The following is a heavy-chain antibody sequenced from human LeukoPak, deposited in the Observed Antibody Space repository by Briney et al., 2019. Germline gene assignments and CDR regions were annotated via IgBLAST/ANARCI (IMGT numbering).Heavy chain of an antibody. V-gene: IGHV3-15*01. J-gene: IGHJ4*02. CDR1: GFTFSNAW. CDR2: IKSKTDGGTT. Sequence: GGSLRLSCATSGFTFSNAWMSWVRQAPGKGLEWVGRIKSKTDGGTTDYAAVVKGRFIISRDDSENTLYLQMNSLKTEDTAVYYCTTMTIVPTDYWGQGTLVTVSS. CDR3: TTMTIVPTDY. D-gene: IGHD2-2*01.